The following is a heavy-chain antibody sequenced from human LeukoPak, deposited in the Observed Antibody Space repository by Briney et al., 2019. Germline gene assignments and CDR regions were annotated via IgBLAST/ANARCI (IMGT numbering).Heavy chain of an antibody. J-gene: IGHJ4*02. V-gene: IGHV3-21*04. CDR2: ISYTGTYI. Sequence: PGGSLRLSCAASAFSFNAYNMNWVRQAPGKGLEWVSSISYTGTYIYYADSVKGRFTISRDNAQNSLYLQMNSLRAEDAAIYYCVRDRGTYRPIDYWGQGTLVTVSS. D-gene: IGHD1-26*01. CDR3: VRDRGTYRPIDY. CDR1: AFSFNAYN.